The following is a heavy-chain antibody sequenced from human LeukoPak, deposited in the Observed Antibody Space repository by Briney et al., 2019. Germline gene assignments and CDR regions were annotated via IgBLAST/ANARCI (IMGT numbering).Heavy chain of an antibody. CDR3: ARDLGQYYDTSDNWFDP. CDR1: GFTFSNYW. CDR2: INSDGINT. Sequence: PGGSLRLSCAAPGFTFSNYWMHWGRQAPGKGLVWVSRINSDGINTSYADSVKGRFTISRDNAKNTLNLKMNSLRAEDTAVYYCARDLGQYYDTSDNWFDPWGQGTLVTVSS. V-gene: IGHV3-74*01. D-gene: IGHD3-22*01. J-gene: IGHJ5*02.